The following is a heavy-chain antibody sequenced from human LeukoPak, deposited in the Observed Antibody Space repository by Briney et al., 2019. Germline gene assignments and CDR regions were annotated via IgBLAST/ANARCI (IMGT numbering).Heavy chain of an antibody. CDR1: GFTFSSYA. D-gene: IGHD3-9*01. J-gene: IGHJ4*02. CDR3: AKRWDDILSGYDY. Sequence: GGSLRLSCAASGFTFSSYAMSWVRQAPGKGLEWVSAISGSSGLTYYADSVKGRFTISRDNSKNTLYLQMNSLRAEDTAIYYCAKRWDDILSGYDYWGQGTLVTVAS. V-gene: IGHV3-23*01. CDR2: ISGSSGLT.